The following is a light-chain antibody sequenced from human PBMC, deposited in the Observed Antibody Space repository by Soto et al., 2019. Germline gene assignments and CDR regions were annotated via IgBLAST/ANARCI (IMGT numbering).Light chain of an antibody. J-gene: IGKJ4*01. V-gene: IGKV3-20*01. Sequence: LPPSTGTWSLTQEESASLSCRDSQSVSSSYLAWYQQKPGQAPRLLIYGASSRATGIPDRFSGSGSGTDFTLTISRLEPEDFAVYYCQQFGSSPACTFGGGTKVDIK. CDR2: GAS. CDR3: QQFGSSPACT. CDR1: QSVSSSY.